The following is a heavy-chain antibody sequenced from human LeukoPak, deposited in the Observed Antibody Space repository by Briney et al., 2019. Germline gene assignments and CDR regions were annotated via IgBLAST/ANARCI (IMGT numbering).Heavy chain of an antibody. CDR1: VGTFSSYA. Sequence: ASVKVSCKASVGTFSSYAISWVRQAPGQGLEWVGGIIPIFGTANYAQKFQGRVTITTDESTSTAYMELSSLRSEDTAVYYCARGAGSKGSSWYGRVSNWFDPWGQGTLVTVSS. D-gene: IGHD6-13*01. V-gene: IGHV1-69*05. J-gene: IGHJ5*02. CDR3: ARGAGSKGSSWYGRVSNWFDP. CDR2: IIPIFGTA.